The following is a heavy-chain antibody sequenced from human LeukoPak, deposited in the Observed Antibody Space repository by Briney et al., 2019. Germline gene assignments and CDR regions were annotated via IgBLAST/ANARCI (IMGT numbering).Heavy chain of an antibody. CDR1: GGSISSGSYY. D-gene: IGHD3-9*01. V-gene: IGHV4-61*02. CDR2: IYTSGST. CDR3: ARVLTGGLYYFDN. J-gene: IGHJ4*02. Sequence: SETLSLTCTVSGGSISSGSYYWSWIRQPAGKGLEWIGRIYTSGSTNYNPSLKSRVTISVDTSKNQFSLKLSSVTAADTAVFYCARVLTGGLYYFDNWGQGTLVTVSS.